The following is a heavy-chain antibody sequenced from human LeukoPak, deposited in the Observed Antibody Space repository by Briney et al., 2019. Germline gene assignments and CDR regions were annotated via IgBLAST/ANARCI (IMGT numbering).Heavy chain of an antibody. Sequence: GGSLRLSCAASGFTFSSYEMNWVRQAPGKGLEWVSYTSSSGSTIYYADSVKGRFTISRDNAKNSLYLQMNSLRAEDTAVYYCARGFGEYHRPNWFDPWGQGTLVTVSS. J-gene: IGHJ5*02. CDR3: ARGFGEYHRPNWFDP. D-gene: IGHD3-10*01. V-gene: IGHV3-48*03. CDR1: GFTFSSYE. CDR2: TSSSGSTI.